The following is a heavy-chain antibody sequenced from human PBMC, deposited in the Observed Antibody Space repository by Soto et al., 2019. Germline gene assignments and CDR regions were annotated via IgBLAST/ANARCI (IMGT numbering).Heavy chain of an antibody. CDR1: GFTFSSYG. D-gene: IGHD3-22*01. Sequence: GGSLRLACAASGFTFSSYGVHWVRQAPGKGLEWVASVPYDGSNKHYADSVKGRFTISRDNSRNTLDLQMNSLRAEDTAVYYCAKDTYDYDRSGYYTYDHWGKGTKVTSP. J-gene: IGHJ4*02. CDR2: VPYDGSNK. V-gene: IGHV3-30*18. CDR3: AKDTYDYDRSGYYTYDH.